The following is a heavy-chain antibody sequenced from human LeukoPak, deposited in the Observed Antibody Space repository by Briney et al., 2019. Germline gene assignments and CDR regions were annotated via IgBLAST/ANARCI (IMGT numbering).Heavy chain of an antibody. CDR2: IIPIFGTA. CDR1: GGTFSSYG. V-gene: IGHV1-69*13. Sequence: GASVKVSCKASGGTFSSYGISWVRQAPGQGLEWMGGIIPIFGTANYAQKFQGRVTITADESTSTAYMELSSLRSEDTAVYYCARGGVLYYDILTGYYTGRLFDPWGQGTLVTVSS. CDR3: ARGGVLYYDILTGYYTGRLFDP. D-gene: IGHD3-9*01. J-gene: IGHJ5*02.